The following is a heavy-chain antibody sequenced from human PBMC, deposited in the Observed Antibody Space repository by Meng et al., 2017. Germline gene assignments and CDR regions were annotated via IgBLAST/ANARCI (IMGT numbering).Heavy chain of an antibody. D-gene: IGHD3-22*01. Sequence: QLQLLQFGADEKKPGASVKVFCKASGYTFTSYGISWVRQAPGQGLEWMGWISAYNGNTNYAQKLQGRVTMTTDTSTCTAYMELRSLRSDDTAVYYCARVSLDLYMIVVVNFDYWGQGTLVTVSS. CDR3: ARVSLDLYMIVVVNFDY. CDR2: ISAYNGNT. J-gene: IGHJ4*02. CDR1: GYTFTSYG. V-gene: IGHV1-18*01.